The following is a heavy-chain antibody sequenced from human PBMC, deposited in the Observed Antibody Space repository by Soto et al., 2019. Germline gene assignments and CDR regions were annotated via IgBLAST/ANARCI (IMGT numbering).Heavy chain of an antibody. CDR3: ARGRTIVSPGN. V-gene: IGHV1-2*02. J-gene: IGHJ4*02. Sequence: QVQLVQSGAEVKKPGASVKVSCKASGYTFTGSQIHWVRQAPGQGLEWMGWINPNSGGTNYAQKFQGRVTMTSDTSITTAYMDIKGLTSDDTAVYYCARGRTIVSPGNWGQGTLVSVSS. D-gene: IGHD2-21*01. CDR1: GYTFTGSQ. CDR2: INPNSGGT.